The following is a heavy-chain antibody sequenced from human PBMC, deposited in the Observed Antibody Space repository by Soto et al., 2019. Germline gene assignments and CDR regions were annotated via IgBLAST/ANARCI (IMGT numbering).Heavy chain of an antibody. V-gene: IGHV1-69*08. D-gene: IGHD3-10*02. CDR3: ARDLRCSGSYYNPLDY. Sequence: QVQLVQSGAEVKKPGSSVKVSCKASGGTFSSYTISWVRQAPGQGLEWMGRIIPILGIANYAQKFQGRVTITEDKSTSTAYMELSSLRSEDTAVYYCARDLRCSGSYYNPLDYWGQGTLVTVSS. CDR2: IIPILGIA. J-gene: IGHJ4*02. CDR1: GGTFSSYT.